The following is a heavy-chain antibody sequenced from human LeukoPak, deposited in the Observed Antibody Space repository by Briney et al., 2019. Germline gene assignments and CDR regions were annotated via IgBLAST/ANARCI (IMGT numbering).Heavy chain of an antibody. D-gene: IGHD3-3*01. CDR1: VYTFTIYG. Sequence: ASVKVSCTASVYTFTIYGISWVRQAPGPGIEWMGWVSAYIGNTNYAQKLQGRVTMTTDTSTSTAYMELKSLRSDDTAVYCCARDRDTIFGVVILPPICDYWGQGTLVSVPS. CDR2: VSAYIGNT. CDR3: ARDRDTIFGVVILPPICDY. J-gene: IGHJ4*02. V-gene: IGHV1-18*01.